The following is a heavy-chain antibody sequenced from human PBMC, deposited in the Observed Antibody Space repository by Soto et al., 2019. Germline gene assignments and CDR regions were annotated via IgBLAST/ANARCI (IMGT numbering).Heavy chain of an antibody. J-gene: IGHJ6*02. V-gene: IGHV4-39*01. D-gene: IGHD6-13*01. Sequence: AETLSLTCNVSGVSISSCSYYWGWIRQPPGKGLEWVGSIYYSGSTYYNPSLKSRVTISVDTSKNQSSLKLSSVTAADAAVYYCARRDSSSWYAYYYYGMDVWGQGTTVTVSS. CDR1: GVSISSCSYY. CDR2: IYYSGST. CDR3: ARRDSSSWYAYYYYGMDV.